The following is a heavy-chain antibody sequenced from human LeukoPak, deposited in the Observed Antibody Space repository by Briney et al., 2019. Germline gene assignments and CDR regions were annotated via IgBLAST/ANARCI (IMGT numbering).Heavy chain of an antibody. Sequence: GGSLRLSCAASGFTFSDYYMSWIRQAPGKGLEWVSYISSSGSTIYYADSVKGRFTISRDNSKNTLYLQMNSLRAEDTAVYYCAKDGSGYYDFWSDYYYYMDVWGKGTTVTVSS. V-gene: IGHV3-11*01. CDR3: AKDGSGYYDFWSDYYYYMDV. CDR1: GFTFSDYY. D-gene: IGHD3-3*01. J-gene: IGHJ6*03. CDR2: ISSSGSTI.